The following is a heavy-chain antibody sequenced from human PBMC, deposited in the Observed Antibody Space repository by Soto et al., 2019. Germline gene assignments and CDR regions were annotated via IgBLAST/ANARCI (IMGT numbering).Heavy chain of an antibody. CDR3: ARYSYFGSGSHDY. D-gene: IGHD3-10*01. CDR1: GASINSYY. CDR2: IYNRGST. V-gene: IGHV4-59*08. Sequence: PSETLSLTCSVSGASINSYYWSWIRQPPGKGLEWIGCIYNRGSTNYNPSLKSRVTISADTSKNQFSLKLSSVTAADTAVYFCARYSYFGSGSHDYWGQGALVTVSS. J-gene: IGHJ4*02.